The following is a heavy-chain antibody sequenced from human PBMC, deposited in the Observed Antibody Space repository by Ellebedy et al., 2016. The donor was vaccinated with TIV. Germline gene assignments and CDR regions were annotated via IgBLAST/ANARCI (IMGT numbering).Heavy chain of an antibody. D-gene: IGHD3-10*01. V-gene: IGHV1-24*01. CDR1: GWTFSELS. CDR2: FDPEEGEI. J-gene: IGHJ4*02. Sequence: AASVKVSCKVSGWTFSELSMHWVRQAPGKGLEWMGGFDPEEGEIIYAQKFQGRVTMTEDTPRETAYIDLRSLRYEDTAVYYCVTGRGYYYGPGRYFDYWGQGTQVTVSS. CDR3: VTGRGYYYGPGRYFDY.